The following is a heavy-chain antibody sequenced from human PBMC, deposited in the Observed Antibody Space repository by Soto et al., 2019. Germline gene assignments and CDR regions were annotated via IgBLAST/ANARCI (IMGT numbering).Heavy chain of an antibody. CDR1: GGTFSSYT. CDR3: ARDEVVRGVIMRGMDV. Sequence: QVQLVQSGAEVKKPGSSVKVSCKASGGTFSSYTISWVRQAPGQGLEWMGRIIPILGIANYAQKFQGRVTITANKCTSTAYMELSSLRSEDTAVYYCARDEVVRGVIMRGMDVWGQGTTVTVSS. J-gene: IGHJ6*02. CDR2: IIPILGIA. V-gene: IGHV1-69*08. D-gene: IGHD3-10*01.